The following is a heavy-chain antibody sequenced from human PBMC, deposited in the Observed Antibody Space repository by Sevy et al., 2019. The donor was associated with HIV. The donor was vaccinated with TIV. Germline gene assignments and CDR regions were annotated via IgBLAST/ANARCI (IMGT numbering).Heavy chain of an antibody. D-gene: IGHD1-26*01. CDR3: ARSGGSYDYGMDV. V-gene: IGHV3-7*01. J-gene: IGHJ6*02. Sequence: GGSLRLSCAASEFTFSSYWMSWVRQAPGKGLEWVAKIKQDGSEKYYVDSVKGRFTISRDNAKNSLYLQMNSLRDEDTAVYYCARSGGSYDYGMDVWGQGTTVTVSS. CDR1: EFTFSSYW. CDR2: IKQDGSEK.